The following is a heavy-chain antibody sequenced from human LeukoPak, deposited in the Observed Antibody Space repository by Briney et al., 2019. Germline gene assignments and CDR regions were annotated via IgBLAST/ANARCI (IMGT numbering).Heavy chain of an antibody. CDR3: ARGRDFDWLGTKYYYYMDV. CDR2: IIPIFGTA. D-gene: IGHD3-9*01. Sequence: GASVKVSCKASGGTFSSYAISWVRQAPGQGLEWMGGIIPIFGTANYAQKFQGRVTITADKSTSTAYMELSSLRSEDTAVYYCARGRDFDWLGTKYYYYMDVWGKGTTVTVSS. V-gene: IGHV1-69*06. CDR1: GGTFSSYA. J-gene: IGHJ6*03.